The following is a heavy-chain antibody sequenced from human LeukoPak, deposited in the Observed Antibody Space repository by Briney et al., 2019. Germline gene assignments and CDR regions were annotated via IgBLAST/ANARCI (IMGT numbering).Heavy chain of an antibody. D-gene: IGHD2-21*01. CDR2: ISTSSSTI. V-gene: IGHV3-48*01. Sequence: AGGSLRLSCAASGFTFSNYNMNWVRQAPGKGLEWVSFISTSSSTIYYADSVKGRFTISRDNAKNSLFLQMHSLRADDTAVYYCAREIPVIRRFDYWGQGTLVTVSS. CDR3: AREIPVIRRFDY. J-gene: IGHJ4*02. CDR1: GFTFSNYN.